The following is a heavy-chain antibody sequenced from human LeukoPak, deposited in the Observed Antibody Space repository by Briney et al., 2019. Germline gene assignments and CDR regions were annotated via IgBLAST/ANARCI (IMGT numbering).Heavy chain of an antibody. Sequence: ASVKVSCKASGYTFTSYGISWVRRAPGQGLEGMGWISAYNGNTNYAQELQGRVNMNTDTSTSTAYMELMSLRSDDTAVYYCARILKRWLQSDYWGQGTLVTVSS. CDR3: ARILKRWLQSDY. V-gene: IGHV1-18*01. J-gene: IGHJ4*02. D-gene: IGHD5-24*01. CDR2: ISAYNGNT. CDR1: GYTFTSYG.